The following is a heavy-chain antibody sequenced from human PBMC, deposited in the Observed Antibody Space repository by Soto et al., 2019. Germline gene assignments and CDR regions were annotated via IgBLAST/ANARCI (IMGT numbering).Heavy chain of an antibody. CDR3: ARRGELRLRWGMDV. CDR1: GFTFRSDW. Sequence: EVQLVGSGGGLVQPGGSLRLSCAASGFTFRSDWLSWVRQAPGKGLEWVANIKQDGSEKYDVDSVKGRFSISRDSAKNSLYLQMNSLRAEDRAVYYCARRGELRLRWGMDVRGQGTTVTGSS. CDR2: IKQDGSEK. V-gene: IGHV3-7*01. J-gene: IGHJ6*02. D-gene: IGHD3-3*01.